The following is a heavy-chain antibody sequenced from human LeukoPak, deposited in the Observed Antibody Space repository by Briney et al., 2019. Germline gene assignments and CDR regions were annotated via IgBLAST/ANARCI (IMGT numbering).Heavy chain of an antibody. CDR2: IYYSGTT. J-gene: IGHJ2*01. D-gene: IGHD5-12*01. Sequence: SETLSLTCTVSGGSINSNSHNWGWIRQPPGTGFELIGSIYYSGTTNYNPSLKSRVTISIDTSKQQFSLQLNSATAADTAMYYCARLRLRPSWYFDLCGRGTLVTVSS. CDR3: ARLRLRPSWYFDL. CDR1: GGSINSNSHN. V-gene: IGHV4-39*01.